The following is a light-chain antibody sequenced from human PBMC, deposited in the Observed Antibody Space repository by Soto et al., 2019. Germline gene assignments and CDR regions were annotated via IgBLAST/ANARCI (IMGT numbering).Light chain of an antibody. CDR2: GAS. J-gene: IGKJ1*01. V-gene: IGKV3-20*01. Sequence: IVLMLSPGTLSLSPGAKASLFFSASQSATSNHLACYQQKPGQAPTLLIYGASSRATGIPDRFSGSGSGTDFTLTIIRLEREDFAVYYCQQYGTSPKTVGQGTKVDI. CDR3: QQYGTSPKT. CDR1: QSATSNH.